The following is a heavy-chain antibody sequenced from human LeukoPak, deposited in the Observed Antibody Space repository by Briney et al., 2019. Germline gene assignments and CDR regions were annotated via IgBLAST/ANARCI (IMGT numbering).Heavy chain of an antibody. CDR3: ARDLSPYYYDSSGYYQDY. D-gene: IGHD3-22*01. CDR1: GFTFSSYW. J-gene: IGHJ4*02. Sequence: GGSLRLSCAASGFTFSSYWMHWVRQAPGKGLVWVSRINTDGSSTSYADSVKGRFTISRDNAKNTLYLQMNSLRAEDTAVYYCARDLSPYYYDSSGYYQDYWGQGTLVTVPS. V-gene: IGHV3-74*01. CDR2: INTDGSST.